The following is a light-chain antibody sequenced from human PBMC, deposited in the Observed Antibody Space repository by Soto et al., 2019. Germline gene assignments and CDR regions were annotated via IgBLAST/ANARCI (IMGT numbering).Light chain of an antibody. Sequence: SVLTQPPSGSGSPGQSVTIPCTGTSNDIGEYHYVSWYQQHPGKAPKLMIYEVTQRPSGVPHRFSGSKSGNTASLTVSGLQPEDEADYYCTSYAGSDNPVLFGGGTKVTVL. J-gene: IGLJ2*01. V-gene: IGLV2-8*01. CDR3: TSYAGSDNPVL. CDR2: EVT. CDR1: SNDIGEYHY.